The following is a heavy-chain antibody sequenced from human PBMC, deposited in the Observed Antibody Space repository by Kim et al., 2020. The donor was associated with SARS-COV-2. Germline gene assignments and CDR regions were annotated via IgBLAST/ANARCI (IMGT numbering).Heavy chain of an antibody. D-gene: IGHD5-12*01. J-gene: IGHJ4*02. CDR2: IFYSGST. CDR1: GGSISSSSYY. CDR3: ARHRRAGIVATMRDFDY. Sequence: SETLSLTCTVSGGSISSSSYYWGWIRQPPGKGLEWIGSIFYSGSTYYNPSLKSRVTISVDTSKNQFSLKLSSVTAADTAVYYCARHRRAGIVATMRDFDYWGQGTLVTVPS. V-gene: IGHV4-39*01.